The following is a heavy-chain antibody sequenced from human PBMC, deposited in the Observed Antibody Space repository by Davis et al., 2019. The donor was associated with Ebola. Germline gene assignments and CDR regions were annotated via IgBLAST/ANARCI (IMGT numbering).Heavy chain of an antibody. CDR1: GFTFSSYW. D-gene: IGHD3-10*01. CDR3: TRGGVVYFDY. J-gene: IGHJ4*02. V-gene: IGHV3-49*04. Sequence: GESLKISCAASGFTFSSYWMSWVRQAPGKGLEWVGFIRSKAYGGTTGYAASVKGRFTISRDDSKSIAYLQMNSLKTEDTAVYYCTRGGVVYFDYWGQGTLVTVSS. CDR2: IRSKAYGGTT.